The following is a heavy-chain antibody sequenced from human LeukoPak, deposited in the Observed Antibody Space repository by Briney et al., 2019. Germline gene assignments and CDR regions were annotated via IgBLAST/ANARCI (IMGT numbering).Heavy chain of an antibody. CDR3: ARVETRVIVATVFDY. V-gene: IGHV1-2*02. CDR2: INPNSGGT. CDR1: GYTFTGYY. D-gene: IGHD5-12*01. Sequence: ASVKVSCKASGYTFTGYYMHWVRQAPGQGLEWMGWINPNSGGTNYAQKFQGRVTMTRDTSISTAYMELSRLGSDDTAMYFCARVETRVIVATVFDYWGQGTLVTVSS. J-gene: IGHJ4*02.